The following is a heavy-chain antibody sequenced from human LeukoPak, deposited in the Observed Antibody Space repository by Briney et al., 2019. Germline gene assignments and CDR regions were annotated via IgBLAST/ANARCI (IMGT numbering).Heavy chain of an antibody. V-gene: IGHV4-59*01. J-gene: IGHJ4*02. D-gene: IGHD4-17*01. CDR2: IQVGGST. CDR1: GVSINTYY. Sequence: SETLSLTCAVSGVSINTYYWTWIRQPPGKGLEWIGYIQVGGSTNDRPSLKSRVTMSLDTSKSHCSLKVSSVSAADTAVYYCARGSTVTPSYFDYWGQGTLVTVSS. CDR3: ARGSTVTPSYFDY.